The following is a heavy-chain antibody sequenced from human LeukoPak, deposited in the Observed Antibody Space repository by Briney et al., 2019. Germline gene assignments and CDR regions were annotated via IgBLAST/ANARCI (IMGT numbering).Heavy chain of an antibody. Sequence: GGSLRLSCAASGFTVTSNYMSWVRQALGKGLEWVSVIYSGDNTCYADSVKGRFTISRDNSKNTLYLQMNSLRAEDTAVYYCARTPYGGNSAFDYWGQGTLVTVSS. CDR3: ARTPYGGNSAFDY. D-gene: IGHD4-23*01. CDR1: GFTVTSNY. J-gene: IGHJ4*02. CDR2: IYSGDNT. V-gene: IGHV3-53*01.